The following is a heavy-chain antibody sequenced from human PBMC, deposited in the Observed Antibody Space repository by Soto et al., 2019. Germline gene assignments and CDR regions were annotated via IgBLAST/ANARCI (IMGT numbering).Heavy chain of an antibody. J-gene: IGHJ4*02. Sequence: SETLSLTCAVYGGSFSGYYWSWIRQPPGKGLEWIGEINHSGSTNYNPSLKSRVTISVDTSKNQFSLKLSSVTAADTAVYYCARGRSSTVVTHSKYFDYWGQGTLVTVSS. V-gene: IGHV4-34*01. CDR2: INHSGST. D-gene: IGHD4-17*01. CDR1: GGSFSGYY. CDR3: ARGRSSTVVTHSKYFDY.